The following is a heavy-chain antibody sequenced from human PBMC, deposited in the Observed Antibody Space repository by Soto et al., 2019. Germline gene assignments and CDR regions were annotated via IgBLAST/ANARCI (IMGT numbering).Heavy chain of an antibody. CDR1: GYSISSAHY. Sequence: SETLSLTCAVSGYSISSAHYLAWFRQPPGKGLEWIGEATPYGRSNYNPSLKSRVTISKDTSKNQFSLEVRSLTAADTAVYYCTTSGRTWPDSFDFWGQGAMVTVSS. CDR3: TTSGRTWPDSFDF. CDR2: ATPYGRS. J-gene: IGHJ3*01. V-gene: IGHV4-38-2*01.